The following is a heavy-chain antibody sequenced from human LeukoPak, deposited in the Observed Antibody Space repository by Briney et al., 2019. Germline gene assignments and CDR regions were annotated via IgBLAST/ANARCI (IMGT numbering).Heavy chain of an antibody. J-gene: IGHJ4*02. CDR2: IYYSGST. CDR3: ARGLSGSYLFDY. V-gene: IGHV4-59*01. CDR1: GGSISPYH. D-gene: IGHD3-10*01. Sequence: PSETLSLTCTVSGGSISPYHWSWIRQPPGKGLEWIGYIYYSGSTNYNPALKSRVTISVDTSKNQFSPKVSSVTAAETAVYHCARGLSGSYLFDYWGQGTLVTVSS.